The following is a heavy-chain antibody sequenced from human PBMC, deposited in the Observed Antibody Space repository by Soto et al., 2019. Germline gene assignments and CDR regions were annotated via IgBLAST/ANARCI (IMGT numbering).Heavy chain of an antibody. CDR1: GGSISSGGYY. J-gene: IGHJ3*02. CDR3: ARTGGQPHSHDAFDI. D-gene: IGHD1-26*01. V-gene: IGHV4-31*03. Sequence: SETLCLTCTVSGGSISSGGYYWSWILHHPGKGLEWIGYIYYSGSTYYNPSLTSRVTISVDKSKKQFSVKLSSVTSADTAVYYCARTGGQPHSHDAFDISGQGTMVTVSS. CDR2: IYYSGST.